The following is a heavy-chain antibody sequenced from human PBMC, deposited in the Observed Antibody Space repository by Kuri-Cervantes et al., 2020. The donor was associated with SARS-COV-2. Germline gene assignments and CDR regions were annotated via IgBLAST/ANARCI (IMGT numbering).Heavy chain of an antibody. D-gene: IGHD6-6*01. J-gene: IGHJ6*03. CDR3: AREYSSSYYYYYMDV. V-gene: IGHV3-7*01. Sequence: GESLKISCAASGFTFSNAWMSWVRQAPGKGLEWVANIKQDGSEKYYVDSVKGRFTISRDNAKNSLYLQMNSLRAEDTAVYYCAREYSSSYYYYYMDVWGKGTTVTVSS. CDR1: GFTFSNAW. CDR2: IKQDGSEK.